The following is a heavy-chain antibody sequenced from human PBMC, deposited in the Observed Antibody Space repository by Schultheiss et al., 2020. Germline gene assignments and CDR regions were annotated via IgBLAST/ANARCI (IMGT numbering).Heavy chain of an antibody. V-gene: IGHV4-61*10. CDR2: IYTSGST. D-gene: IGHD5-12*01. CDR1: GGSVSSGNYA. J-gene: IGHJ4*02. CDR3: ARVRGGGYDTFDY. Sequence: SETLSLTCTVSGGSVSSGNYAWTWIRQPAGKGLEWIGRIYTSGSTNYNPSLKSRVTISVDTSKNQFSLKLSSVTAADTAVYYCARVRGGGYDTFDYWGQGTLVTVSS.